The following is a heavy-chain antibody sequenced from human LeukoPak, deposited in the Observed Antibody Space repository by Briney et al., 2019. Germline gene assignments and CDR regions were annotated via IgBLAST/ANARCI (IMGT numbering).Heavy chain of an antibody. V-gene: IGHV3-74*01. Sequence: AGSLRLSCAASGVTFSSHCMHWVRQRPGKGLVWVSRINSDGSTTGYEASVKGRFTISRDNAKNTLDLQMNNLRAEDTAVYYCARAGEGLQSYGFDMWGQGTKVSVST. CDR2: INSDGSTT. CDR3: ARAGEGLQSYGFDM. CDR1: GVTFSSHC. D-gene: IGHD4-11*01. J-gene: IGHJ3*02.